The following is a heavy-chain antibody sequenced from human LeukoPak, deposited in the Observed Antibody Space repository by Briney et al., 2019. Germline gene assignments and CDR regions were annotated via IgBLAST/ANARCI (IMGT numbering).Heavy chain of an antibody. CDR1: GYIFTNYY. D-gene: IGHD6-13*01. CDR2: INPNSGGT. CDR3: ARDPGYSSSWLN. Sequence: ASVKVSCKASGYIFTNYYLHWVRQAPGQGLEWMGRINPNSGGTNCAQKLQGRVTMTTDTSTSTAYMELRSLRSDDTAVYYCARDPGYSSSWLNWGQGTLVTVSS. J-gene: IGHJ4*02. V-gene: IGHV1-2*06.